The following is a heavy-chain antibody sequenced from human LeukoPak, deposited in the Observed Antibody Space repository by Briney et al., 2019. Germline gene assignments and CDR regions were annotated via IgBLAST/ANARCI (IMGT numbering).Heavy chain of an antibody. V-gene: IGHV4-59*12. Sequence: SETLSLTCTVSGGSISSYYWSWIRQPPGRGLEWIGYIYYSGSTNYNPSLKSRVTISVDTSKTQFSLRLNSLTAADTAVYYCARGPPPDFDYWGRGTLVTVSS. J-gene: IGHJ4*02. CDR1: GGSISSYY. CDR2: IYYSGST. CDR3: ARGPPPDFDY.